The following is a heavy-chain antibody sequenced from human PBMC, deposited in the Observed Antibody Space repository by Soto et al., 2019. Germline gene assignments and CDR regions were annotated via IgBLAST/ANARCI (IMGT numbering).Heavy chain of an antibody. Sequence: GGSLRLSCTASGFIFDEYAMTWVRQAPGKGLEWVGFIRSKSYGGATEYAASVKGRFTISRDDSKTIAYLQMKSLKTEDTAVYFCARLDYYDRSGSYSGMDVWGQGTTVTVSS. J-gene: IGHJ6*02. CDR1: GFIFDEYA. D-gene: IGHD3-22*01. CDR3: ARLDYYDRSGSYSGMDV. CDR2: IRSKSYGGAT. V-gene: IGHV3-49*04.